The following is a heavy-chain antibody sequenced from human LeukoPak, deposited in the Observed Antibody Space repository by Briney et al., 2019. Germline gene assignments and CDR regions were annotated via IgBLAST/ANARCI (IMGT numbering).Heavy chain of an antibody. CDR2: IDPHNGAT. CDR1: GYSFTGYY. Sequence: GASVKVSCKASGYSFTGYYMHWVRQAPGQGLEWMGWIDPHNGATHYAQKFQGRVTMTRDTSISTAYMELSRLRSDDTAVYYCARHNVLRFLEYYGMDVWGQGTTVTVSS. V-gene: IGHV1-2*02. D-gene: IGHD3-3*01. CDR3: ARHNVLRFLEYYGMDV. J-gene: IGHJ6*02.